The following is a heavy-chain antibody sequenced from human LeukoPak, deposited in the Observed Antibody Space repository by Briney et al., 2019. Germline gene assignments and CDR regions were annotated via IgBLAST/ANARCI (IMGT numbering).Heavy chain of an antibody. D-gene: IGHD2-2*02. CDR3: ARSRSYCSSTSCYMDYYYYMDV. J-gene: IGHJ6*03. Sequence: ASVTVSCKSSGYTFTSCYMHCLRQGPGQGLEWMLIINRSGDSTSYAQKFQGRVTMTRDMSTSTVYMELSSLRSEDTAVYYCARSRSYCSSTSCYMDYYYYMDVWGKGTTVTVSS. CDR2: INRSGDST. V-gene: IGHV1-46*01. CDR1: GYTFTSCY.